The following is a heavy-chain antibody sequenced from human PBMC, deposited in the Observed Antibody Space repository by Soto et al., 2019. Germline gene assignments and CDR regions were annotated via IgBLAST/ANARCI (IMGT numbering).Heavy chain of an antibody. CDR2: IYYSGST. CDR3: ARDRAAGGNSEWFFDL. CDR1: GGSISSYY. Sequence: QVQLQESGPGLVKPSETLSLTCTVSGGSISSYYWSWIRQPPGKGLEWIGYIYYSGSTNYNPSLRSRVTRSVDTSKNQFSLKLTSVTAADTAVYYCARDRAAGGNSEWFFDLWGRGTLVTVSS. V-gene: IGHV4-59*01. J-gene: IGHJ2*01. D-gene: IGHD6-13*01.